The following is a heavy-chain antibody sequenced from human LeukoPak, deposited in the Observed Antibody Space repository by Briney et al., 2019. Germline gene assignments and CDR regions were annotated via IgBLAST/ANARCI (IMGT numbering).Heavy chain of an antibody. V-gene: IGHV4-39*07. CDR2: IYYSGST. J-gene: IGHJ5*02. D-gene: IGHD6-6*01. CDR1: GGSFSSYY. Sequence: PSETLSLTCAVYGGSFSSYYWGWIRQPPGKGLEWIGSIYYSGSTYYNPSLKSRVTISVDTSKNQFSLKLSSVTAADTAVYYCARVSPLYSSSQVYNWFDPWGQGTLVTVSS. CDR3: ARVSPLYSSSQVYNWFDP.